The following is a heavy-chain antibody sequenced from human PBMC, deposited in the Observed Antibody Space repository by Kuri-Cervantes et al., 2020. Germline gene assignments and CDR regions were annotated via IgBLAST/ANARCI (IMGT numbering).Heavy chain of an antibody. CDR3: ATDPSRTGGSLNYFDY. V-gene: IGHV3-33*01. Sequence: GESLKISCAASGFTFSSYGMHWVRQAPGKGLEWVAVIWYDGSNKYYADSVKGRFTISRDNSKNTLYLQMNSLRAEDTAVYYCATDPSRTGGSLNYFDYWGQGTLVTVSS. D-gene: IGHD2-15*01. CDR1: GFTFSSYG. CDR2: IWYDGSNK. J-gene: IGHJ4*02.